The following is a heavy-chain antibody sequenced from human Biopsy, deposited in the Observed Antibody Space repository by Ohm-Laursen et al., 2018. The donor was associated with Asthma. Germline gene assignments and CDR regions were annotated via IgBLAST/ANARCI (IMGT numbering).Heavy chain of an antibody. J-gene: IGHJ5*02. CDR1: GDSFSNYA. Sequence: SSVKVSCKASGDSFSNYAISWVRQAPGQGLEWMGGLIPVLGTPDHAQMFEGRVTITADESTSTAYMELSSLSSEDTAVYYCARLADCSGGACYSYGWFDPWGQGTRVTVSS. CDR2: LIPVLGTP. CDR3: ARLADCSGGACYSYGWFDP. D-gene: IGHD2-15*01. V-gene: IGHV1-69*01.